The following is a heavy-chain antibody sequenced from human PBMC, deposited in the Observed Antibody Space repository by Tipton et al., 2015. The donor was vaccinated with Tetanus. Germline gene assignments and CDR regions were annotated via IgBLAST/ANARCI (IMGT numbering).Heavy chain of an antibody. Sequence: QLVQSGAEVKKSGESLKISCKGSGYMFSSHWIGWVRQVPGKGLEWLGTIYPGDSYSTYSPSFEGRVSISVDRFITTAYLQWRSLKASDTATYYCARRLGPLTGDQIWHFDLWGRGTPVTVSS. J-gene: IGHJ2*01. CDR3: ARRLGPLTGDQIWHFDL. V-gene: IGHV5-51*01. D-gene: IGHD7-27*01. CDR2: IYPGDSYS. CDR1: GYMFSSHW.